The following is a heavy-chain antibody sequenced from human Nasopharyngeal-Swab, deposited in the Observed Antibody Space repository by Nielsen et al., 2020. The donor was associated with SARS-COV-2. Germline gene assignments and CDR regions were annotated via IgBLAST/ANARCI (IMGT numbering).Heavy chain of an antibody. CDR3: ARVDVHDAFDV. CDR1: GFTFSSYW. V-gene: IGHV3-74*01. J-gene: IGHJ3*01. Sequence: GESLKISCAASGFTFSSYWMHWVRQAPGEGLVWVSRMNSDGSRTSYADSVKGRFTISRDNAKNTLYLQMNSLRAEDTAVHYCARVDVHDAFDVWGQGTMVTVSS. D-gene: IGHD3-16*01. CDR2: MNSDGSRT.